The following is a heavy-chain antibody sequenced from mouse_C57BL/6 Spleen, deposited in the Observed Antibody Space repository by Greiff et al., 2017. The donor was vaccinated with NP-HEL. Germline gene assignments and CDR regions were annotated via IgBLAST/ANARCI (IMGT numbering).Heavy chain of an antibody. D-gene: IGHD1-1*01. CDR3: AREEGYGSSSYYFDY. J-gene: IGHJ2*01. Sequence: EVQLQQSGPELVKPGDSVKISCKASGYSFTGYFMNWVMQSHGKSLEWIGRINPYNGDTFYNQKFKGKATLTVDKSSSTAHMELRSLTSEDSAVYYCAREEGYGSSSYYFDYWGQGTTLTVSS. CDR1: GYSFTGYF. V-gene: IGHV1-20*01. CDR2: INPYNGDT.